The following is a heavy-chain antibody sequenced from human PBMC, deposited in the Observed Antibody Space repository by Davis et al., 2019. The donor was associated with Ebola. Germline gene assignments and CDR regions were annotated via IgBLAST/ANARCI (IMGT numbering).Heavy chain of an antibody. CDR2: ITWNSGSI. CDR3: AKDIEAWGLSYVMDV. CDR1: GFTFDDYA. J-gene: IGHJ6*04. Sequence: GGSLRLSCAASGFTFDDYAMHWVRQAPGKGLEWVSGITWNSGSIAYADSVKGRFTISRDNAKNSLYLQINSLGAEDTAFYYCAKDIEAWGLSYVMDVWGKGTTVTVSS. V-gene: IGHV3-9*01. D-gene: IGHD3-16*01.